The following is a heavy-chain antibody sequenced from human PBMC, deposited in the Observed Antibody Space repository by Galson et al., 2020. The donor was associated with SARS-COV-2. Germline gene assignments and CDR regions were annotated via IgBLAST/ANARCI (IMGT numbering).Heavy chain of an antibody. CDR1: GFTFSTYA. Sequence: SFAASGFTFSTYAMSWVRQAPGKGLEWVSDISGSGRTIKYADSVKGRFTISRDNSKNTLYLQMNSLRAEDTAVYYCAKDQTPGDGVLVVDFWGQGTLVTVSS. J-gene: IGHJ4*02. CDR3: AKDQTPGDGVLVVDF. CDR2: ISGSGRTI. D-gene: IGHD7-27*01. V-gene: IGHV3-23*01.